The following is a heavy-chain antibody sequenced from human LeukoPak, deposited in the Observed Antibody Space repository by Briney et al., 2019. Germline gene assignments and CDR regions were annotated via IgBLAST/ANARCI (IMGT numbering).Heavy chain of an antibody. J-gene: IGHJ6*02. CDR1: GFTFSSYW. Sequence: PGGSLRLSCAASGFTFSSYWMHWVRQAPGKGLVWVSRINSDGSSTSYADSVKGRFTISRDNAKNSLYLQMNSLRAEDTAVYYCARAGRYPWGMDVWGQGTTVTVSS. CDR2: INSDGSST. V-gene: IGHV3-74*01. D-gene: IGHD2-2*02. CDR3: ARAGRYPWGMDV.